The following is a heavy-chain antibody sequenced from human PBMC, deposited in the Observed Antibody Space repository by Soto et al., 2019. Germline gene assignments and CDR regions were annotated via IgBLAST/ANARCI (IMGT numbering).Heavy chain of an antibody. CDR1: GGTFSSYA. V-gene: IGHV1-69*13. J-gene: IGHJ6*02. D-gene: IGHD6-19*01. Sequence: GASVKVSCKASGGTFSSYAISWVRQAPGQWLEWMGGIIPIFGTANYAQKFQGRVTITADESTSTAYMELSSLRSEDTAVYYCARGVSVAGNLLGGMYVWGQGTTVTVSS. CDR2: IIPIFGTA. CDR3: ARGVSVAGNLLGGMYV.